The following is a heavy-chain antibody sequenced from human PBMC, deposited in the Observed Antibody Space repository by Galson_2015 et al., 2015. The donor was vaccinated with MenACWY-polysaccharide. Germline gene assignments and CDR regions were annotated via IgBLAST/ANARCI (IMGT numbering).Heavy chain of an antibody. CDR1: GFAFSTSA. J-gene: IGHJ4*02. D-gene: IGHD3-16*01. Sequence: SLRLSCAASGFAFSTSAMNWVRQAPGQGLEWISSISGSGGSTYYADSVKGRFTISRDNSKNTLYLQMNSLRAEDTAVYYCAKGGVYFDYWGQGTLVTVSS. V-gene: IGHV3-23*01. CDR2: ISGSGGST. CDR3: AKGGVYFDY.